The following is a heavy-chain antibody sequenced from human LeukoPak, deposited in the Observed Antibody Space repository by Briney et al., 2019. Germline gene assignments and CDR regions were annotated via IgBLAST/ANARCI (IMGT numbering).Heavy chain of an antibody. D-gene: IGHD6-13*01. CDR1: GGSISTGDFY. Sequence: PSETLSLTCTVSGGSISTGDFYWAWIRQPPGKRLEWIGSIYYSGSTYYNPSLTSRITISVDTSKNQFSLKVNSVTAADTAVYYCVRLGSASWFFDYWGQGTLVTVSS. J-gene: IGHJ4*02. CDR2: IYYSGST. V-gene: IGHV4-39*01. CDR3: VRLGSASWFFDY.